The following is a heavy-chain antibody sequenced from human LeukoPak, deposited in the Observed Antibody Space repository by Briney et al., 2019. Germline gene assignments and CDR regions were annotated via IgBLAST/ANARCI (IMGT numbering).Heavy chain of an antibody. J-gene: IGHJ4*02. CDR2: IYYSGRT. CDR3: ARDPWFYYDSGGYFQT. CDR1: GGAISSYY. D-gene: IGHD3-22*01. V-gene: IGHV4-59*12. Sequence: SETLSLTCTVSGGAISSYYWSWIRQPPGKGLEWIGYIYYSGRTNYNPSLKSRVTISVDTSKNQFSLKLSSVTAADTAVYYCARDPWFYYDSGGYFQTWGQGTLVTVSS.